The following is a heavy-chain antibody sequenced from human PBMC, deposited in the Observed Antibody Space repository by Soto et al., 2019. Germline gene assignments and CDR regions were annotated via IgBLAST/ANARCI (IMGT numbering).Heavy chain of an antibody. V-gene: IGHV3-33*01. CDR3: ARDHSFRTRVPPYYIDT. J-gene: IGHJ4*02. CDR1: GFTFSTYA. Sequence: PGGSLRLSCAASGFTFSTYAMQWVRHAPGKGLEWVAVIWYDGGKKYYADSVKGRFTISRDNSKNTLHLLMSSLRAEDTAVYYCARDHSFRTRVPPYYIDTWGQGTLVTVSS. CDR2: IWYDGGKK.